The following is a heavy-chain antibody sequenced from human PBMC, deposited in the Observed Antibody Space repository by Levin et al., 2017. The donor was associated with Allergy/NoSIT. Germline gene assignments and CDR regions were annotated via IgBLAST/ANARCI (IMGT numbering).Heavy chain of an antibody. CDR2: INHSGST. CDR1: GGSFSGYY. Sequence: PSETLSLTCAVYGGSFSGYYWSWIRQPPGKGLEWIGEINHSGSTNYNPSLKSRVTISVDTSKNQFSLKLSSVTAADTAVYYCARGPAALVGATTQWGQGTLVTVSS. CDR3: ARGPAALVGATTQ. J-gene: IGHJ4*02. D-gene: IGHD1-26*01. V-gene: IGHV4-34*01.